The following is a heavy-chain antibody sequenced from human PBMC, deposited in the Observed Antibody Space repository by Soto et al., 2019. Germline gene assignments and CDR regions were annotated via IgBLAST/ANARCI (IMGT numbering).Heavy chain of an antibody. CDR2: IYYSGST. CDR3: ARESSGWSRAFDY. D-gene: IGHD6-19*01. J-gene: IGHJ4*02. V-gene: IGHV4-59*01. CDR1: GGSISSYY. Sequence: SETLSLTCSVSGGSISSYYWSWIRQPPGKGLEWIGYIYYSGSTNYNPSLKSRVTISVDTSKNQFSLKLSSVTAADTAVYYCARESSGWSRAFDYWGQGTLVTVSS.